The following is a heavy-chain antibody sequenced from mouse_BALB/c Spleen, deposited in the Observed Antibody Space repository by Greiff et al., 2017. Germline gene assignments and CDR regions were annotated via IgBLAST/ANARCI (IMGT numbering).Heavy chain of an antibody. V-gene: IGHV5-6*01. D-gene: IGHD1-1*01. CDR2: ISSGGSYT. CDR3: ARQDSDYYGSSYRYFDV. Sequence: EVQLVESGGDLVKPGGSLKLSCAASGFTFSSYGMSWVRQTPDKRLEWVATISSGGSYTYYPDSVKGRFTISRDNAKNTLYLQMSSLKSEDTAMYYCARQDSDYYGSSYRYFDVWGAGTTVTVSS. J-gene: IGHJ1*01. CDR1: GFTFSSYG.